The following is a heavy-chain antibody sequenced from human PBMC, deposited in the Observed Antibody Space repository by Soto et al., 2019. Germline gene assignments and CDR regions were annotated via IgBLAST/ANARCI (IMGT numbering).Heavy chain of an antibody. Sequence: ASVKVSCKASGYTFTSYAMHWVRQAPGQRLEWMGWINAGNGNTKYSQKFQGRVTITRDTSASTAYMELSSLRSEDTAVYYCARGPAGITIFGVAPNWFDPWRQGTLVTVSS. J-gene: IGHJ5*02. D-gene: IGHD3-3*01. V-gene: IGHV1-3*01. CDR3: ARGPAGITIFGVAPNWFDP. CDR2: INAGNGNT. CDR1: GYTFTSYA.